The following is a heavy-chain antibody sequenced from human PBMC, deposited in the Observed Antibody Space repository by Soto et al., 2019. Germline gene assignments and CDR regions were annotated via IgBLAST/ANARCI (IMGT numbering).Heavy chain of an antibody. CDR2: IFYSGST. CDR3: ARAPRDFFDY. CDR1: GGSFSGYY. J-gene: IGHJ4*02. Sequence: SETLSLTCAVYGGSFSGYYWSWIRQPPGKGLEWIGYIFYSGSTYYNPSLKSRVTISVDTSKNQFSLKLSSVTAADTAVYYCARAPRDFFDYWGQGTLVIVSS. V-gene: IGHV4-34*09.